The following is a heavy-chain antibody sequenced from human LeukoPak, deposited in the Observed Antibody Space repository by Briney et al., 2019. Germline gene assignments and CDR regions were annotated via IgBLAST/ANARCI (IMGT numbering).Heavy chain of an antibody. J-gene: IGHJ4*02. CDR1: GFTFSSYW. D-gene: IGHD4-17*01. V-gene: IGHV3-74*01. CDR3: ARAPYGVKGYFDY. CDR2: INSDGSST. Sequence: PGGSLRLSCAASGFTFSSYWMHWVRQAPGKGLVWVSRINSDGSSTSYADSVKGRFTISRDNAKNSLYLQMNSLRAEDTAVYYCARAPYGVKGYFDYWGQGTLVTVSS.